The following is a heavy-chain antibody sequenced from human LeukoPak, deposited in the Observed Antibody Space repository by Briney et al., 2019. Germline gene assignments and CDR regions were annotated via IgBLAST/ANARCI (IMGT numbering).Heavy chain of an antibody. CDR3: ARTLPTYSSGWYQDY. CDR1: GYTFTSYG. V-gene: IGHV1-18*01. J-gene: IGHJ4*02. D-gene: IGHD6-19*01. Sequence: GASVKVSCKASGYTFTSYGISWVRQAPGQGLEWMGWISAYNGNTNYAQKLQGRVTMTTDTSTSTAYMELRSLRSGDTAVYYCARTLPTYSSGWYQDYWGQGTLVTVSS. CDR2: ISAYNGNT.